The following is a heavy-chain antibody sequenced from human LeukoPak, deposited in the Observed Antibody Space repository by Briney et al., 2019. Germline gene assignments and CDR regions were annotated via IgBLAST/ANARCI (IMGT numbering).Heavy chain of an antibody. D-gene: IGHD1-1*01. J-gene: IGHJ4*02. CDR2: TYYRSKWYN. CDR1: GYSVSSNSAA. Sequence: SQTLSLTCAMSGYSVSSNSAALNWIRQSPSRGLEWLGRTYYRSKWYNDYAVSVKSRITINPDTSKNQFSLQLNSVTPEDTAVYYCARGDTGTTRHGLDLWGQGTLVTVSS. CDR3: ARGDTGTTRHGLDL. V-gene: IGHV6-1*01.